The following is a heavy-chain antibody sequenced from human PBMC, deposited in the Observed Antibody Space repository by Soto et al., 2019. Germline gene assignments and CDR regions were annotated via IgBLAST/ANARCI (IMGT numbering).Heavy chain of an antibody. D-gene: IGHD2-2*01. V-gene: IGHV1-69*13. CDR3: ARLYQLGNAFDI. J-gene: IGHJ3*02. CDR1: GGTFSSYA. CDR2: IIPIFGTA. Sequence: GASVKVSCKASGGTFSSYAISWVRQAPGQGLEWMGGIIPIFGTANYAQKFQGRVTITADESTNTAYMELSSLRSEDTAVYYCARLYQLGNAFDIWGQGTMVTVSS.